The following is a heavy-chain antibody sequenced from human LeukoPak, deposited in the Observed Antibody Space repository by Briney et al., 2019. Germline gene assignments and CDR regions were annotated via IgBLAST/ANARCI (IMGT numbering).Heavy chain of an antibody. V-gene: IGHV3-23*01. CDR1: GFTFSTFA. D-gene: IGHD3-9*01. Sequence: GGSLRLSCVASGFTFSTFAMIWVRQPPGKGLEWVSSIFPSGGEIHYADSVRGRFTISRDNSKNTLYLQMNSLRAEDTAVYYCAKAFYDILTGYYVDAFDIWGQGTMVTVSS. CDR3: AKAFYDILTGYYVDAFDI. CDR2: IFPSGGEI. J-gene: IGHJ3*02.